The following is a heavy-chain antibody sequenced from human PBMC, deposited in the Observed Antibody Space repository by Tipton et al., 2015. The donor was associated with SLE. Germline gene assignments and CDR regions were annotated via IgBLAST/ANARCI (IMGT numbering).Heavy chain of an antibody. CDR3: ARVDYSTIPYSFDY. CDR2: IYYSGST. J-gene: IGHJ4*02. Sequence: CTVSGDSISSHYWSWIRQPPGKGLEWIGYIYYSGSTYYNPSLKSRVTFSLDTSKNQLFLNVNSVTAADTAVYYCARVDYSTIPYSFDYWGQGTLVTVSS. V-gene: IGHV4-59*11. CDR1: GDSISSHY. D-gene: IGHD4-11*01.